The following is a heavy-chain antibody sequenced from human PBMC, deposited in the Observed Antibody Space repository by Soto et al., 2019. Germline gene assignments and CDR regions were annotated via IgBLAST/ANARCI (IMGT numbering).Heavy chain of an antibody. CDR2: IIPIFGTA. D-gene: IGHD3-3*01. J-gene: IGHJ6*04. CDR3: ATSQFTVFGMARYYYCGMDV. Sequence: ASVKVSCKASGGTFSSYAISWVRQAPGQGLEWMGGIIPIFGTANYAQKFQGRVTITADESTSTAYMELSSLRSEDTAVYYCATSQFTVFGMARYYYCGMDVCGKGTTGT. CDR1: GGTFSSYA. V-gene: IGHV1-69*13.